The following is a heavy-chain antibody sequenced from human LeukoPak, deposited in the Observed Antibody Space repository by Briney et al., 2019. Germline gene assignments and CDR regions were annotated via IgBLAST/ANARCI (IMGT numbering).Heavy chain of an antibody. J-gene: IGHJ4*02. Sequence: SVKVSCKASGGTFSSYAISWVRQAPGQGLEWMGRIIPILGIANYAQKFQGRVTITADKSTSTAYMELSSLRSEDTAVYYCARVRRGKTGVNYGGQGPRATVS. CDR3: ARVRRGKTGVNY. V-gene: IGHV1-69*04. D-gene: IGHD3-10*01. CDR2: IIPILGIA. CDR1: GGTFSSYA.